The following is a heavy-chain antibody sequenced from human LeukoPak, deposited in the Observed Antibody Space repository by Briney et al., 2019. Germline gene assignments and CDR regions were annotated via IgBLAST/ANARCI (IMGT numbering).Heavy chain of an antibody. CDR3: VRASYYYDSSGFDL. CDR1: GGSISSSNW. CDR2: IYHSGST. V-gene: IGHV4-4*02. Sequence: SETLSLTCAVSGGSISSSNWWSWVRQPPGKGLEWIGEIYHSGSTSYNPSLKSRVTISVDKSKNQFSLKLSSVTAADTAVYDCVRASYYYDSSGFDLWGQGPQVTVSS. D-gene: IGHD3-22*01. J-gene: IGHJ4*02.